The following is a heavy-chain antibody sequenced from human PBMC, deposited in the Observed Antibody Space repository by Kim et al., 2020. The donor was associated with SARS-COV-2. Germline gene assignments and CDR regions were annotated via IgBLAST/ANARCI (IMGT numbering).Heavy chain of an antibody. J-gene: IGHJ3*02. V-gene: IGHV3-13*01. Sequence: SVKGRFTISRENAKNSLYLQMNSLRAGDTAVYYCARENPGIAVAAGAFDIWGQGTMVTVSS. CDR3: ARENPGIAVAAGAFDI. D-gene: IGHD6-19*01.